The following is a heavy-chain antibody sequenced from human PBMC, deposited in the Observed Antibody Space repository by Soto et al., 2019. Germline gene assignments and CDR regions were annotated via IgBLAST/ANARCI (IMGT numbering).Heavy chain of an antibody. CDR2: IYPGDSDT. Sequence: PGESLKISCKGSGYSFTSYWIGWVRQMPGKGLEWMGIIYPGDSDTRYSPSFQGQVTISADKSISTAYLQWSSLKAPDTAMYYCARQREVVVVPYGMDVWGQGTTVTVSS. CDR1: GYSFTSYW. D-gene: IGHD2-15*01. J-gene: IGHJ6*02. CDR3: ARQREVVVVPYGMDV. V-gene: IGHV5-51*01.